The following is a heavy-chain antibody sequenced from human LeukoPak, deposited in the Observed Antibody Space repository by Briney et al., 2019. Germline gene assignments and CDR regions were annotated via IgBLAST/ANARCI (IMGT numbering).Heavy chain of an antibody. J-gene: IGHJ4*02. CDR3: ARLRGGYFDY. CDR2: IYYSGST. D-gene: IGHD3-16*01. CDR1: GGSISSYY. V-gene: IGHV4-59*08. Sequence: SETLSLTCTVSGGSISSYYWSWIRQPPGKGLEWIGYIYYSGSTNYNPSLKSRVTISVDTSKNQFSLKLSSVTAADTAVYYCARLRGGYFDYWGQGTLVTVSS.